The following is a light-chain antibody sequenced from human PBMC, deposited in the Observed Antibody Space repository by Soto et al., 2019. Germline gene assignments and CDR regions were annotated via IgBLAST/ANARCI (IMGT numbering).Light chain of an antibody. CDR3: QQGYNNPHT. Sequence: DIQMTQSPSSLSASVGDRVTITCRASQSITTYLNWYQQKPGKAPKLLNYAASSLQSGVPSRFSGSGSGTDFTLTIGSLQPEDFPTYYCQQGYNNPHTFGQETNLEMK. V-gene: IGKV1-39*01. CDR2: AAS. CDR1: QSITTY. J-gene: IGKJ2*01.